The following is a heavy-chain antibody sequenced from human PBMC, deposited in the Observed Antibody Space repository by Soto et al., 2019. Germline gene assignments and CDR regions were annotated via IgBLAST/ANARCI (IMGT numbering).Heavy chain of an antibody. CDR2: IFWDDDK. Sequence: QITLKESGPTLVKPTQTLMLTCTFSGFSLSTSGVSVGWIRQPPGKALEWLALIFWDDDKRYSPSLKSKLTITKDTSKNQVVLKMTNMDPVDTATYYCAHRTDGAYNYWGQGTLVTVSS. J-gene: IGHJ4*02. V-gene: IGHV2-5*02. CDR1: GFSLSTSGVS. D-gene: IGHD2-8*01. CDR3: AHRTDGAYNY.